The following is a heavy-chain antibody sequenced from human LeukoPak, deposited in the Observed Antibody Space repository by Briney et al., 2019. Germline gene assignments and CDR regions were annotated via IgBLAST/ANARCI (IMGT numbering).Heavy chain of an antibody. J-gene: IGHJ4*02. CDR2: INPSGGST. CDR3: ARAGVDPGFDY. V-gene: IGHV1-46*01. CDR1: GYTFTIYY. Sequence: ASVTVSCTASGYTFTIYYMHWVRQAPGQGLEWMGIINPSGGSTSYAQKFQGRVAMTRDTSTSTVYMELSSLRSEDTAVYYCARAGVDPGFDYWGQGTLVTVSS. D-gene: IGHD3-10*01.